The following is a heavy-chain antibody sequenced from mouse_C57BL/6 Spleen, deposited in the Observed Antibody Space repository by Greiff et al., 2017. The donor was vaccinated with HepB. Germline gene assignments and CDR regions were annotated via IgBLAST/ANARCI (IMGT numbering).Heavy chain of an antibody. D-gene: IGHD1-1*01. Sequence: QVQLQQPGAELVMPGASVKLSCKASGYTFTSYWMHWVKQRPGQGLEWIGEIDPSDSYTNYNQKFKGKSTLTVDKSSSTAYMQLSSLTSEDSAVYYCARDYGSSWKGYFDVWGTGTTVTVSS. J-gene: IGHJ1*03. CDR3: ARDYGSSWKGYFDV. CDR2: IDPSDSYT. CDR1: GYTFTSYW. V-gene: IGHV1-69*01.